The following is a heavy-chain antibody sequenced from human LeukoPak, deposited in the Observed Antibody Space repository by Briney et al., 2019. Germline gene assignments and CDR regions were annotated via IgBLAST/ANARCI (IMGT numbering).Heavy chain of an antibody. J-gene: IGHJ6*02. D-gene: IGHD4-11*01. V-gene: IGHV1-69*01. CDR3: ARTATVTTYYYYGMDV. CDR1: GGTFSSYA. CDR2: IIPIFGTA. Sequence: SVKVSCKASGGTFSSYAISWERQAPGQGLEWMGGIIPIFGTANYAQKFQGRVTITADESTSTAYMELSSLRSEDTAVYYCARTATVTTYYYYGMDVWGQGTTVTVSS.